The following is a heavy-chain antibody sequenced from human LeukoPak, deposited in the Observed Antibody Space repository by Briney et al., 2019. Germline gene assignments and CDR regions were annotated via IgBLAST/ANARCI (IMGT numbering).Heavy chain of an antibody. D-gene: IGHD6-19*01. J-gene: IGHJ4*02. CDR3: ARDERGSGWSFDN. Sequence: SETLPLTCTVSGGSISSYYWSWIRQPAGKGLEWIGRIYSSGSTNYNPSLKSRVTMSVDTSKNQFSLKLSSVTAADTAVYYCARDERGSGWSFDNWGQGTLVTVSS. CDR1: GGSISSYY. CDR2: IYSSGST. V-gene: IGHV4-4*07.